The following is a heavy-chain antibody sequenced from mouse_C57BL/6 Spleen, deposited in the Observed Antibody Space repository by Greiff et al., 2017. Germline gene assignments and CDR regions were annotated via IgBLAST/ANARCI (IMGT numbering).Heavy chain of an antibody. V-gene: IGHV1-64*01. J-gene: IGHJ4*01. CDR3: ARPYREGSMDY. D-gene: IGHD2-12*01. CDR2: IHPNSGST. CDR1: GYTFTRYW. Sequence: VQLQQPGAELVKPGASVKLSCKASGYTFTRYWMHWVKQRPGQGLEWIGMIHPNSGSTNYNEKFKSKATLTVDKSSSTAYMQLSSLTSEDSAVYYCARPYREGSMDYWGQGTSVTVSS.